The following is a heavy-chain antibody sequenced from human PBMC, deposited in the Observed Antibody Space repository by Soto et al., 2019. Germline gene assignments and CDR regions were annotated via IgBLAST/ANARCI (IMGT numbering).Heavy chain of an antibody. CDR3: ARDMGHKKHYYDSSGYYP. J-gene: IGHJ5*02. D-gene: IGHD3-22*01. CDR2: ISSSSYT. CDR1: GFTFSDYY. Sequence: PGGSLRLSCAASGFTFSDYYMSWIRQAPGKGLEWVSYISSSSYTNYADSVKGRFTISRDNAKNSLYLQMNSLRAEDTAVYYCARDMGHKKHYYDSSGYYPWGQGTLVTVSS. V-gene: IGHV3-11*06.